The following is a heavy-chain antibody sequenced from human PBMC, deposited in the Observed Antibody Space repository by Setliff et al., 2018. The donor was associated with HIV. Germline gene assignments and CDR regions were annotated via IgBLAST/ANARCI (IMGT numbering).Heavy chain of an antibody. CDR1: GYSISSGYY. D-gene: IGHD4-17*01. V-gene: IGHV4-38-2*02. Sequence: SETLSLTCGVSGYSISSGYYWGWIRQPPGKGLEWIGSIYHNGITYYNPSLKSRVTISVDTSQNQFSLNLRSVTAADTAVYYCARDPPGYGDSKDYWGQGKLVTVSS. CDR3: ARDPPGYGDSKDY. J-gene: IGHJ4*02. CDR2: IYHNGIT.